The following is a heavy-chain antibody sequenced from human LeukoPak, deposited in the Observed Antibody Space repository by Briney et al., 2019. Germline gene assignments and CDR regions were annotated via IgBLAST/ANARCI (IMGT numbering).Heavy chain of an antibody. V-gene: IGHV3-48*03. D-gene: IGHD3-22*01. Sequence: PGGSLRLSCAASGFTFSNYEMNWVRQAPGKGLEWVSYINSRGSTIYYADSVKGRFTISRDNSKNTLYLQMNSLRAEDTAVYYCAKDRRTYYYDSSGPSDYWGQGTLVTVSS. CDR2: INSRGSTI. J-gene: IGHJ4*02. CDR3: AKDRRTYYYDSSGPSDY. CDR1: GFTFSNYE.